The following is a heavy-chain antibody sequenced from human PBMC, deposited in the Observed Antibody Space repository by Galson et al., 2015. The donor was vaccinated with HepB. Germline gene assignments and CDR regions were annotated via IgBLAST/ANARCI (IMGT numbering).Heavy chain of an antibody. CDR3: ARDFPYFDY. V-gene: IGHV3-13*05. CDR1: GFTFSTYD. J-gene: IGHJ4*02. Sequence: SLRLSCAASGFTFSTYDLHWVRQVTGKGLEWVSAISTDGDPFYTDSVKGQLTISRDNSKNTLFLQMNSLRAEDTAVYYCARDFPYFDYWGQGTLVTVSS. CDR2: ISTDGDP.